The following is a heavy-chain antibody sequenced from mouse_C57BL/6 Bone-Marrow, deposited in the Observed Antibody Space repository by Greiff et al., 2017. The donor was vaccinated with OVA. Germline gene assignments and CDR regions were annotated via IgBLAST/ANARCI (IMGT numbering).Heavy chain of an antibody. Sequence: VQLQQSGTVLARPGASVKMSCKTSGYTFTSYWMHWVKQRPGQGLEWIGAIYPGNSYTSYNQKFKGKAKLTAVTSASTAYMELSSLTNEDSAVYYCTRFYDGYFYAMDYWGQGTSVTVSS. J-gene: IGHJ4*01. CDR3: TRFYDGYFYAMDY. V-gene: IGHV1-5*01. CDR2: IYPGNSYT. CDR1: GYTFTSYW. D-gene: IGHD2-3*01.